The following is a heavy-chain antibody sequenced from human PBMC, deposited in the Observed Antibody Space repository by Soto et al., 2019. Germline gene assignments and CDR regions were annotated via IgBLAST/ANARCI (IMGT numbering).Heavy chain of an antibody. CDR2: IQPGDSDA. V-gene: IGHV5-51*01. CDR1: GYIFTNYY. CDR3: VRRGMDV. Sequence: PGESLKISCKASGYIFTNYYIAWVRQMPGKGLEWMGHIQPGDSDAKYSPSFQGQVTISADKSITTAYLQWSSLKASDTAMYYCVRRGMDVWGQGTTVTVSS. J-gene: IGHJ6*02.